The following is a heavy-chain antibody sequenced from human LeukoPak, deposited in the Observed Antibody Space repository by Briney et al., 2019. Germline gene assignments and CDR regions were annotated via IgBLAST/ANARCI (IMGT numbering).Heavy chain of an antibody. CDR3: TTGSGYDYAFPY. CDR2: IKSKTDGGTT. CDR1: GFTVSRNY. Sequence: GGSLRLSCAASGFTVSRNYMSWVRQAPGKGLEWVGRIKSKTDGGTTDYAAPVKGRFTISRDDSKNTLYLQMNSLKTEDTAVYYCTTGSGYDYAFPYWGQGTLVTVSS. V-gene: IGHV3-15*01. J-gene: IGHJ4*02. D-gene: IGHD3-22*01.